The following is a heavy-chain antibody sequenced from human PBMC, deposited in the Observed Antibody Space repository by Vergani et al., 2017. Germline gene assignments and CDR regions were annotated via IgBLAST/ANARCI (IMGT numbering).Heavy chain of an antibody. Sequence: EVQLVESGGGLVQPGGSLRLSCAASGFTFSSYATHWVRPAPGKGLEYVSAISSNGGSTYYANSVKGRFTISRDNSKNTLYLQMGSLRAEDMAVYYCARGPRGVINNGYFDLWGRGTLVTVSS. CDR2: ISSNGGST. CDR1: GFTFSSYA. V-gene: IGHV3-64*01. D-gene: IGHD3-10*01. CDR3: ARGPRGVINNGYFDL. J-gene: IGHJ2*01.